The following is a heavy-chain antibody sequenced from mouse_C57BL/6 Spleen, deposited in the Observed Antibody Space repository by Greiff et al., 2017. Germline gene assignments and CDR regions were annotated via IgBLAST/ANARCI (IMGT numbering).Heavy chain of an antibody. D-gene: IGHD2-4*01. CDR1: GFNIKDYY. V-gene: IGHV14-2*01. J-gene: IGHJ3*01. Sequence: EVQLQESGAELVKPGASVKLSCTASGFNIKDYYMHWVKQRTEQGLEWIGRFYPEDGETKYAPKFQGKATITADTSSSTAYLQLSSLTSEDTAVYYGASYYDDVGFAYWGQGALVTVSA. CDR2: FYPEDGET. CDR3: ASYYDDVGFAY.